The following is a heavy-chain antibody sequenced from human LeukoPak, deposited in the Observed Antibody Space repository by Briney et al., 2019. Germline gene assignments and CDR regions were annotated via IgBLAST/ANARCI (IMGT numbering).Heavy chain of an antibody. CDR3: AREWGLIAVAGGPGY. CDR2: IWYDGHNK. J-gene: IGHJ4*02. CDR1: GFSFSKYG. D-gene: IGHD2-21*01. Sequence: GGSLRLSCVASGFSFSKYGMHWVRQAPGKGLQWLAIIWYDGHNKYYADSVEGRFTISRDDSKNTLFLEMNDLKAEDTAVYYCAREWGLIAVAGGPGYWGQGTLATVSS. V-gene: IGHV3-33*01.